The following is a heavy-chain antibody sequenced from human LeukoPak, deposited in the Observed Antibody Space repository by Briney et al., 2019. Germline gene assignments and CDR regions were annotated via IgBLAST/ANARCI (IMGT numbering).Heavy chain of an antibody. J-gene: IGHJ6*02. CDR3: ARAPIAVAEYYYYYGMDV. Sequence: SETLSLTCTVSGGSISSYYWGWIRQPAGKGLEWIGRIYTSGSTNYNPSLKSRVTMSVDTSKNQFSLKLSSVTAADTAVYYCARAPIAVAEYYYYYGMDVWGQGTTVTVSS. CDR2: IYTSGST. CDR1: GGSISSYY. D-gene: IGHD6-19*01. V-gene: IGHV4-4*07.